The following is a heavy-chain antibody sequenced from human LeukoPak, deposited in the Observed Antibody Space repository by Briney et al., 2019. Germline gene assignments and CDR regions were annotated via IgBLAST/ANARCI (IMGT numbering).Heavy chain of an antibody. CDR1: GYIFTGYY. CDR2: INPNSGGT. V-gene: IGHV1-2*06. CDR3: TRRGYCSSSRCTLYGMDV. J-gene: IGHJ6*02. D-gene: IGHD2-2*01. Sequence: ASVKVSCKASGYIFTGYYMHWVRQAPGQGLEWMGRINPNSGGTNYAQKFQGRVTMTRDTSISTAYLQWSSLKASDTAIYYCTRRGYCSSSRCTLYGMDVWGQGTTVTVSS.